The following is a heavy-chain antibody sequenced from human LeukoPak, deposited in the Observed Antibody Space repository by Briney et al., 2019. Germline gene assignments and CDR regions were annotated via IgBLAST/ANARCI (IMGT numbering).Heavy chain of an antibody. Sequence: GASVKVSCKASGGTFSSYAISWVRQAPGQGLEWMGIINPSGGSTSYAQKFQGRVTMTRDTSTSTVYMELSSLRSEDTAVYYCARVAYCGGDCYYYFDYWGQGTLVTVSS. J-gene: IGHJ4*02. V-gene: IGHV1-46*01. CDR2: INPSGGST. CDR3: ARVAYCGGDCYYYFDY. D-gene: IGHD2-21*02. CDR1: GGTFSSYA.